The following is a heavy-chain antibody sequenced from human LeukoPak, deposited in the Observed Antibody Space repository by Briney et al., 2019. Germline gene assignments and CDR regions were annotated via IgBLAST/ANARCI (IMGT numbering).Heavy chain of an antibody. CDR2: ISSSSSYI. V-gene: IGHV3-21*01. J-gene: IGHJ4*02. CDR1: GCTFSSYS. CDR3: ARSSSGLPVN. Sequence: PGGALRLSCAASGCTFSSYSMNWVRQAPGKGLEWVSSISSSSSYIYYADSVKGRFTISRDNAKNSLYLQMNSLRAEDTAVYYCARSSSGLPVNWGQGTLVTVSS. D-gene: IGHD3-10*01.